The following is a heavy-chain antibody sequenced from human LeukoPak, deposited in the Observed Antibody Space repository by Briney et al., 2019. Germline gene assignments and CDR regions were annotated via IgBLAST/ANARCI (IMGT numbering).Heavy chain of an antibody. V-gene: IGHV3-21*01. CDR3: AKGQWLETDYFDY. CDR1: GFTFSSYS. CDR2: ISSSSSYI. J-gene: IGHJ4*02. Sequence: GGSLRLSCAASGFTFSSYSINWVRQAPGKGLEWVSSISSSSSYIYYADSVKGRFTISRDNAKNSLYLQMNSLRAEDTAVYYCAKGQWLETDYFDYWGQGTLVTVSS. D-gene: IGHD6-19*01.